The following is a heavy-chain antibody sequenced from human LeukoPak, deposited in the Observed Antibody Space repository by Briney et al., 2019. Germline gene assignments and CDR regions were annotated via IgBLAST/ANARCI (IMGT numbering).Heavy chain of an antibody. D-gene: IGHD4-17*01. V-gene: IGHV3-7*01. CDR2: IKQDGSEK. CDR3: ARDRYGDYYYYYGMDV. J-gene: IGHJ6*02. Sequence: PGGSLRLSCAASGFTFSSYGMHWVRQAPGKGLEWVANIKQDGSEKYYVDSVKGRFTISRDNAKNSLYLQMNSLRAEDTAVYYCARDRYGDYYYYYGMDVWGQGTTVTVSS. CDR1: GFTFSSYG.